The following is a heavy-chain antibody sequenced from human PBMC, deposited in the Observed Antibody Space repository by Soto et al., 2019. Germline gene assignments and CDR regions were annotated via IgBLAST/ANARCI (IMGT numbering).Heavy chain of an antibody. CDR2: INYNGNT. D-gene: IGHD3-22*01. J-gene: IGHJ6*03. V-gene: IGHV4-59*08. Sequence: QVQLQESGPGLVKPSETLSLTCTVSGDSISSHYWSWIRQAPGKGLEWIANINYNGNTNYNPSLKSRVTISVDTSKNQFSLTVISVTAADTAVYYCAGGGSIVVATRRLMDVWGRGTTVTVSS. CDR1: GDSISSHY. CDR3: AGGGSIVVATRRLMDV.